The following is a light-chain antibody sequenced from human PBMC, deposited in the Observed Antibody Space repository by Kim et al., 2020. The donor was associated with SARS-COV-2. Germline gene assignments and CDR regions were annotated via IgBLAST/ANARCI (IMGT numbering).Light chain of an antibody. Sequence: ASVGDRVTITCRASQDIANSLAWYQQKPGKVPKVLIYAASSLQSGVPSRFSGSGSGTEFTLTIGSLQTEDVATYYCQKYNSAPWTFGPGTKVDIK. J-gene: IGKJ1*01. V-gene: IGKV1-27*01. CDR3: QKYNSAPWT. CDR2: AAS. CDR1: QDIANS.